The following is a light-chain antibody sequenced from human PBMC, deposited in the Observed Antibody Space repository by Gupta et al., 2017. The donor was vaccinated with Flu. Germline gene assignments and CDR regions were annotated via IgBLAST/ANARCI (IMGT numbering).Light chain of an antibody. V-gene: IGLV1-40*01. CDR2: GNS. J-gene: IGLJ2*01. CDR1: SSNIGAGYD. Sequence: QSVLTQPPSVSGAPGQRVTISSTGSSSNIGAGYDVHWYQQLPGTAPKLLIYGNSNRPSGVPDRFSGSKSGTSASLAITGLQAEDEADYYCQSYDSSLSVVFGGGTKLTVL. CDR3: QSYDSSLSVV.